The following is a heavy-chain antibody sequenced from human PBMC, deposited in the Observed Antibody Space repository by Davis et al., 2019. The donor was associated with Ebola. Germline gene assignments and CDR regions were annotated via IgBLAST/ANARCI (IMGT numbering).Heavy chain of an antibody. CDR2: ISGSGGST. Sequence: GGSLRLSCAASGFTFSSYAMSWVRQAPGKGLEWVSAISGSGGSTYYADSVKGRFTISRDNSKNTLYLQMNSLRAEDTAVYYCAKVLSGYPFYYYYYGMDVWGQGTTVTVSS. V-gene: IGHV3-23*01. CDR1: GFTFSSYA. CDR3: AKVLSGYPFYYYYYGMDV. J-gene: IGHJ6*02. D-gene: IGHD3-3*01.